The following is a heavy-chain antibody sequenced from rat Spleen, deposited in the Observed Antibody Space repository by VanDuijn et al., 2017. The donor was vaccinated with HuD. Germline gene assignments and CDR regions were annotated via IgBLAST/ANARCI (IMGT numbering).Heavy chain of an antibody. CDR3: ATYYYSSYIYVGWFAY. J-gene: IGHJ3*01. D-gene: IGHD1-2*01. V-gene: IGHV5-25*01. CDR2: ISYDGGNI. Sequence: EVQLVESGGGLVQPGRSMKLSCAASGFTFNNYGMAWVRPAPKKGLEWVAYISYDGGNIYDRDSVKGRFTISRDNAKSTLYLQMDSLRSEDSATYYCATYYYSSYIYVGWFAYWGQGTLVTVSS. CDR1: GFTFNNYG.